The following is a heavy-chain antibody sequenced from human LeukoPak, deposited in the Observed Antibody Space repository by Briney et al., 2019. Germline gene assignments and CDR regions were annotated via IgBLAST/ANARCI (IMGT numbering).Heavy chain of an antibody. CDR3: ARAGEWSGPNWYFDL. D-gene: IGHD3-10*01. CDR2: MNPNSGNT. Sequence: ASVKVSCKASGYSFSNFGISWVRQATGQGLEWMGWMNPNSGNTGYAQKFQGRVTMTRNTSISTAYMELSSLRSEDTAVYYCARAGEWSGPNWYFDLWGRGTLVTVSS. J-gene: IGHJ2*01. V-gene: IGHV1-8*01. CDR1: GYSFSNFG.